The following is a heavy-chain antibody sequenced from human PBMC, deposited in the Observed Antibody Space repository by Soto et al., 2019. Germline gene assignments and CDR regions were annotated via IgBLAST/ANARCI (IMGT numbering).Heavy chain of an antibody. D-gene: IGHD6-6*01. CDR1: GGTFSSYA. V-gene: IGHV1-69*01. J-gene: IGHJ4*02. CDR2: IIPIFGTA. Sequence: QVQLVQSGAEVKKPGSSVKVSCKASGGTFSSYAISWVRQAPGQGLEWMGGIIPIFGTANYAQKFQGRVTISADEYTGTAHMEVVSLRSAGTAVYYCARASIAARPPRKYFDYWGQGTLVTVSS. CDR3: ARASIAARPPRKYFDY.